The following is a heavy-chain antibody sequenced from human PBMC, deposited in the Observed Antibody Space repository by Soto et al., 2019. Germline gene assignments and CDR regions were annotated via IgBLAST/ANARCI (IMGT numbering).Heavy chain of an antibody. V-gene: IGHV1-69*02. J-gene: IGHJ4*02. CDR2: IIPILGIA. CDR1: GGTFSSYT. CDR3: ASPGNSDYGGNSDFDY. D-gene: IGHD4-17*01. Sequence: QVQLVQSGAEVKKPGSSVKVSCKASGGTFSSYTISWVRQAPGQGLEWMGRIIPILGIANYAQKFQGRVTITADKSTSTAYMELSSLRSEDTAVYYCASPGNSDYGGNSDFDYWGQGTLVTVSS.